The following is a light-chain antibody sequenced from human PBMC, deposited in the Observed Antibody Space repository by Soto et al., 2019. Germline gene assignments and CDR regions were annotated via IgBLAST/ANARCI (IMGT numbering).Light chain of an antibody. CDR2: GAS. CDR3: QQYGSSPWT. Sequence: EIVLTQSTGPLSLSPGERATLSCRASQSVSSSYFAWYQQKPGQAPRLLIYGASSRATGIPDRFSGSGSGTDFTLTISRLEPEDFAVYYCQQYGSSPWTFGQRTKVDIK. J-gene: IGKJ1*01. V-gene: IGKV3-20*01. CDR1: QSVSSSY.